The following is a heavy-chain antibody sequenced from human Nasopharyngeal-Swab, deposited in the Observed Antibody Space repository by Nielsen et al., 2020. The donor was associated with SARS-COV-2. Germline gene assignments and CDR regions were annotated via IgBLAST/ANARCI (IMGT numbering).Heavy chain of an antibody. D-gene: IGHD2-15*01. CDR2: IRSKGNNYAT. CDR1: GFIFSDSA. Sequence: GESLKISCAASGFIFSDSAIHWVRQASGEGLEWVAPIRSKGNNYATAYSASVKGRFIIFRDDPTNTAYLQMNSLKTDDTAMYYCTRCGGGCYSGRDYWGQGTLVTVSS. V-gene: IGHV3-73*01. CDR3: TRCGGGCYSGRDY. J-gene: IGHJ4*02.